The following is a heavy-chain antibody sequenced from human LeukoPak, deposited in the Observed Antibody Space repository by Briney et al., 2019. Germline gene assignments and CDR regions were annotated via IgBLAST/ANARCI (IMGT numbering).Heavy chain of an antibody. CDR3: ASTSR. CDR2: ISGSGGPT. V-gene: IGHV3-23*01. CDR1: GITFSSYL. Sequence: GGSLRLSCEASGITFSSYLMTWVRQGPGKGLEWVADISGSGGPTNYADSVKGRFTISRDNAKNTLYLQMNSLRAEDTAVYYCASTSRWGQGTLVTVSS. J-gene: IGHJ4*02.